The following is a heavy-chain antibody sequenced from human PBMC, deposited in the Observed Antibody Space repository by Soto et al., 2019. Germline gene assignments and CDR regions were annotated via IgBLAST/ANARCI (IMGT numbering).Heavy chain of an antibody. D-gene: IGHD1-26*01. V-gene: IGHV3-30*18. Sequence: GGSLRLSCAASGFTFSSYGMHWVRQAPGKGLEWVAVISYDGSNKYYADSVKGRFTISRDNSKNTLYLQMNSLRAEDTAVYYCAKRGGGATPIFDYWGQGTLVTVSS. J-gene: IGHJ4*02. CDR3: AKRGGGATPIFDY. CDR2: ISYDGSNK. CDR1: GFTFSSYG.